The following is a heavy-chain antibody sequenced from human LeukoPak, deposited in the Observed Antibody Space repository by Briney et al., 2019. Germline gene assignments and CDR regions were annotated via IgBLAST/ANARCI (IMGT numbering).Heavy chain of an antibody. CDR1: GGSISSYY. V-gene: IGHV4-59*01. CDR2: IFYSGST. D-gene: IGHD5-12*01. J-gene: IGHJ3*02. Sequence: AETLSLTCTVSGGSISSYYWSWIRQPPGKGLEWIGYIFYSGSTNYNPSLKSRVTISVDTSKNQFSLKLRPVTAADTAVYYCAPGGYIGYGHAFDIWGQGTIVTVSS. CDR3: APGGYIGYGHAFDI.